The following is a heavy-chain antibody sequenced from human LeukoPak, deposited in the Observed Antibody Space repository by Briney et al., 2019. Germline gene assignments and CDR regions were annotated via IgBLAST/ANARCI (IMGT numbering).Heavy chain of an antibody. Sequence: WETLSLTCSVSGGSISSYYWSWIRQPPGKGLEWIGYIYASGGTSYNPSLKSRVTMSLDTPRNQFSLKLSSVIAADTAVYYCAGDPQPWKFDHWGQGTLVTVSS. V-gene: IGHV4-59*01. J-gene: IGHJ4*02. CDR3: AGDPQPWKFDH. D-gene: IGHD1-1*01. CDR1: GGSISSYY. CDR2: IYASGGT.